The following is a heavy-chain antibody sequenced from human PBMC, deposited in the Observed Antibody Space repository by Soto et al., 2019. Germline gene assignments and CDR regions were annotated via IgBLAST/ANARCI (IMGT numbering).Heavy chain of an antibody. CDR1: GYTFTSYG. Sequence: ASVKVSCKAAGYTFTSYGISCVRQAPGQGREWMGWISAYNGNTNYAQKLQGRVTMTTDTSTSTAYMELRSLSSDDTAVYYCASDPTDIGVVVAAHYFDYWGEGTLVTVSS. V-gene: IGHV1-18*01. CDR3: ASDPTDIGVVVAAHYFDY. J-gene: IGHJ4*02. D-gene: IGHD2-15*01. CDR2: ISAYNGNT.